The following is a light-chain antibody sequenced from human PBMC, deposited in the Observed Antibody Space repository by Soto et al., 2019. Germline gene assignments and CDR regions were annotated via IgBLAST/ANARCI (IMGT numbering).Light chain of an antibody. J-gene: IGKJ1*01. CDR2: GAS. CDR1: QSVGNN. V-gene: IGKV3-15*01. CDR3: QQHDSWPRT. Sequence: EIVMTQSPATLSVSPGERVTLSCRASQSVGNNLAWYQQKPGQAPSLLIHGASTRHSGIPGRFSGSRSGTKFTLPIRSLQSEDFAVYYCQQHDSWPRTFGQGTKVDIK.